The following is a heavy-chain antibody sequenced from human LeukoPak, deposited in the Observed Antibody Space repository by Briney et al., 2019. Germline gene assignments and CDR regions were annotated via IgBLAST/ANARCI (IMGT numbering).Heavy chain of an antibody. J-gene: IGHJ3*02. V-gene: IGHV1-18*01. D-gene: IGHD4-17*01. CDR3: ARLRYSVNAFDI. Sequence: ASVKVSCKASGYTFTSYGISWVRQAPGQGLEWMGWISAYNGNTNYAQKLQGRVTMTTDTSTSTAYMELRSPRSDDTAVYYCARLRYSVNAFDIWGQGTMVTVSS. CDR2: ISAYNGNT. CDR1: GYTFTSYG.